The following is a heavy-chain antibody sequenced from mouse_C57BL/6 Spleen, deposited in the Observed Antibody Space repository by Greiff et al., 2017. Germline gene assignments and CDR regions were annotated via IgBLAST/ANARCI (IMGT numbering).Heavy chain of an antibody. J-gene: IGHJ3*01. D-gene: IGHD1-1*01. CDR3: ANYYGSSYSWFAY. Sequence: VQLQQSGAELVKPGASVKISCKASGYAFSSYWMNGVKQRPGKGLEWIGQIYPGDGDTNYNGKFKGKATLTADKSSSTAYMQLSSLTSEDSAVYFCANYYGSSYSWFAYWGQGTLVTVSA. V-gene: IGHV1-80*01. CDR1: GYAFSSYW. CDR2: IYPGDGDT.